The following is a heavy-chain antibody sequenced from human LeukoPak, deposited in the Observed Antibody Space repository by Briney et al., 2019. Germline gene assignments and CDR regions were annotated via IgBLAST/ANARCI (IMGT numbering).Heavy chain of an antibody. CDR3: VRAGITVTPYYFDY. V-gene: IGHV3-72*01. CDR2: IRNKANSYTT. D-gene: IGHD4-17*01. J-gene: IGHJ4*02. Sequence: GGSLRLSCAASGFTFSAHYMDWVRQAPGKGLEWVARIRNKANSYTTEYAASVKGRFTISRDDSRTSLYLQMNSLKTEDTAVYFCVRAGITVTPYYFDYWGQGTLVTVSS. CDR1: GFTFSAHY.